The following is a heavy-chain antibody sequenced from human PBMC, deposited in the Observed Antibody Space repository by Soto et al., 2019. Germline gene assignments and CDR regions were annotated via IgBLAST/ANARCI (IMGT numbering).Heavy chain of an antibody. CDR3: ARDPEKYSGSDLGIDY. J-gene: IGHJ4*02. V-gene: IGHV3-48*03. CDR2: ISSSGKTI. Sequence: SCKASGYTFTGYYMHWVRQAPGKGLEWISYISSSGKTISYADSVKGRFTISRDNAKNSLYLQMNSLRAEDTAVYYCARDPEKYSGSDLGIDYWGQGTLVTVSS. CDR1: GYTFTGYY. D-gene: IGHD5-12*01.